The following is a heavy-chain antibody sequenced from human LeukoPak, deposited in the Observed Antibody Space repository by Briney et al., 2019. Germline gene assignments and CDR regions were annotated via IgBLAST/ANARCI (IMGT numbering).Heavy chain of an antibody. V-gene: IGHV1-2*02. CDR2: INPNSGGT. D-gene: IGHD3-22*01. Sequence: ASVKVSCKASGYTFTGYYMHWVRQAPGQGLEWMGWINPNSGGTNYAQKFQGRVTMTRDTSISTAYMELSRLRSDDTAVYYCARDLLHRGYASDIWGRGTMVTVSS. J-gene: IGHJ3*02. CDR3: ARDLLHRGYASDI. CDR1: GYTFTGYY.